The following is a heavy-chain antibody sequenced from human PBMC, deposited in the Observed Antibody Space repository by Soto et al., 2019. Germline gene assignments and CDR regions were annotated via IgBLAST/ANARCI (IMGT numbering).Heavy chain of an antibody. D-gene: IGHD6-19*01. Sequence: SETLSHTCTVSGGSISSYYWSWIRQPPGKGLEWIGYIYYSGSTSYNPSLRSRVTISVDTSKNQFSLKLSSVTAADTAVYYCARDSSGWYPDYFDYWGQGTLVTVSS. CDR1: GGSISSYY. CDR3: ARDSSGWYPDYFDY. V-gene: IGHV4-59*08. J-gene: IGHJ4*02. CDR2: IYYSGST.